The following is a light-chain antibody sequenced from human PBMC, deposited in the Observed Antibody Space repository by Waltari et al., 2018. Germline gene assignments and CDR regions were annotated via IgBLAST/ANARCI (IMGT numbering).Light chain of an antibody. V-gene: IGKV4-1*01. J-gene: IGKJ1*01. CDR2: WAS. CDR1: QSLLYSSNNKNY. CDR3: QQYYSTPLT. Sequence: DIVMTQSPDSLAVSLGERVTINSKSSQSLLYSSNNKNYLAWYQQKPGQAPKLLIYWASTRESGVPNRFSGSGSGTDFTLTISGLQAEDVAVYYCQQYYSTPLTFGQGTKVEIK.